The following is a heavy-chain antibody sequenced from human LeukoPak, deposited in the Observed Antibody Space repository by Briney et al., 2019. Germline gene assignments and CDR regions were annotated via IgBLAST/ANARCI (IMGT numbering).Heavy chain of an antibody. CDR3: ASEDDYGGNSFDY. Sequence: PSETLSLTCAVSGGSISSGGYSWSWIRQPPGKGLEWIGYIYYSGSTYYNPSLKSRVTISVDTSKNQFSLKLSSVTAADTAVYYCASEDDYGGNSFDYWGQGTLVTVSS. J-gene: IGHJ4*02. CDR2: IYYSGST. V-gene: IGHV4-30-4*07. D-gene: IGHD4-23*01. CDR1: GGSISSGGYS.